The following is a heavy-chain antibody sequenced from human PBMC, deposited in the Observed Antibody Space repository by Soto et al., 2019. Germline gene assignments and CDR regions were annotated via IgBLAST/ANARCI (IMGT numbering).Heavy chain of an antibody. CDR3: ARDQNDFWSGYPQYGMDV. J-gene: IGHJ6*02. V-gene: IGHV4-30-4*01. Sequence: SETLSLTCTVSGGSISSGDYYWSWIRQPPGKGLEWIGYIYYSGSTYYNPSLKSRVTISVDTSKNQFSLKLSSVTAAATAVYYCARDQNDFWSGYPQYGMDVWGQGTTVTVSS. CDR2: IYYSGST. D-gene: IGHD3-3*01. CDR1: GGSISSGDYY.